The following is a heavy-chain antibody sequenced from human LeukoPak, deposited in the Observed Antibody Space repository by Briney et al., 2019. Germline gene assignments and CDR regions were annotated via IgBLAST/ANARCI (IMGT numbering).Heavy chain of an antibody. CDR1: GFTFSNAC. CDR2: IKSTPEGGTT. V-gene: IGHV3-15*01. Sequence: ESLTLSCAASGFTFSNACLSWIRQAPGKGLGWVGRIKSTPEGGTTDYAAPVKGRFFISRYDSKTTLYLQINSLKTEDPAVYYCTTDWEMTIVGWGQGDLVTVSS. J-gene: IGHJ4*02. D-gene: IGHD4/OR15-4a*01. CDR3: TTDWEMTIVG.